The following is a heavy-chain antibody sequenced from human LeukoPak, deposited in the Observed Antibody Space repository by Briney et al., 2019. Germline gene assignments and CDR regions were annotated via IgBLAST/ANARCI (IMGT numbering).Heavy chain of an antibody. CDR2: ISSSSSYI. D-gene: IGHD6-19*01. CDR1: GFTFSSYS. J-gene: IGHJ6*02. Sequence: PGGSLRLSCAASGFTFSSYSMNWVRQAPGKGLEWVSSISSSSSYIYYADSVKGRFTISRDNAKNSLYLQMNSLRAEDTAVYYCARDMSKYSSGWYSGMDVWGQGTTVTVSS. V-gene: IGHV3-21*01. CDR3: ARDMSKYSSGWYSGMDV.